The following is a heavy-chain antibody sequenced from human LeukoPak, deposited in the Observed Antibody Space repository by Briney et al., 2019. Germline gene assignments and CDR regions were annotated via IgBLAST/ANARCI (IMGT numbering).Heavy chain of an antibody. D-gene: IGHD4/OR15-4a*01. CDR3: ARRAGAYSHPYDY. V-gene: IGHV3-53*01. Sequence: PGGSLRLSCIVSGFTVSSSSMSWVRQAPGKGLEWVSFVYSDNTHYSDSVKGRFTISRDNSKNTLYLQMNSLRAEDTAVYYCARRAGAYSHPYDYWGQGTLVTVSS. J-gene: IGHJ4*02. CDR2: VYSDNT. CDR1: GFTVSSSS.